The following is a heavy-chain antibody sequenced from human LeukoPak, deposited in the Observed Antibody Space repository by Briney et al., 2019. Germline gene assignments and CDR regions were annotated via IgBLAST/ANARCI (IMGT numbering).Heavy chain of an antibody. V-gene: IGHV3-33*08. J-gene: IGHJ4*02. CDR2: WHFASNK. D-gene: IGHD2-2*01. CDR1: GFTFSSYA. Sequence: PGGSLRLSCAASGFTFSSYAIHWVRQAPGKGLEWVAWHFASNKYYAESVRGRFTMSRDNSKSTLYLQMDSLRVEDTAVYYCARDLCSTTSCFDYWGQETLVSVSS. CDR3: ARDLCSTTSCFDY.